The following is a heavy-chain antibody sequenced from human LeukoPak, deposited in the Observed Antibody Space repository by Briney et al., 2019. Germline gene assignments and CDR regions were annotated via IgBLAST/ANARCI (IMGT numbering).Heavy chain of an antibody. Sequence: GGSLRLSCAASGFTFSSYGMHWVRQAPGKGLEWVAVISYDGSNKYYADSVKGRFTISRDNSKNTLYLQMNSPRAEDTAVYYCRYYYDSSGYYGALDYWGQGTLVTVSS. J-gene: IGHJ4*02. CDR1: GFTFSSYG. V-gene: IGHV3-30*03. CDR2: ISYDGSNK. CDR3: RYYYDSSGYYGALDY. D-gene: IGHD3-22*01.